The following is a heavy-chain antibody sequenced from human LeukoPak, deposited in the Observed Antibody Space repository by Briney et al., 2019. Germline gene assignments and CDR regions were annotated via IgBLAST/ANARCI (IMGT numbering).Heavy chain of an antibody. Sequence: GRSLRLSCAASGFTFSSYAMHWVRQAPGKGLEWVAVIPYDGSNKYYADSVKGRFTISRDNSKNTLYLQMNSLRAEDTAVYYCARDLRPDGSGSEHDYWGQGTLVTVSS. CDR3: ARDLRPDGSGSEHDY. V-gene: IGHV3-30-3*01. J-gene: IGHJ4*02. CDR1: GFTFSSYA. D-gene: IGHD3-10*01. CDR2: IPYDGSNK.